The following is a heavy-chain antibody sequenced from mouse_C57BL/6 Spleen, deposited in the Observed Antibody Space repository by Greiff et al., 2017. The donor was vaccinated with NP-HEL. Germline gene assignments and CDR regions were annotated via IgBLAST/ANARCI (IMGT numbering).Heavy chain of an antibody. V-gene: IGHV1-50*01. CDR3: ARRRTRDGYYPYFDY. CDR2: IDPSDSYT. CDR1: GYTFTSYW. D-gene: IGHD2-3*01. Sequence: QVQLQQPGAELVKPGASVKLSCKASGYTFTSYWMQWVNQRPGQGLEWIGEIDPSDSYTNYNQKFKGKATLTVDTSSSTAYMQLSSLTSEDSAVYYCARRRTRDGYYPYFDYWGQGTTLTVSS. J-gene: IGHJ2*01.